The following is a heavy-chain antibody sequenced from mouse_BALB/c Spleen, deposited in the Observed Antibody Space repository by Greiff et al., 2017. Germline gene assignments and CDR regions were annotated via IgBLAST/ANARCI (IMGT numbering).Heavy chain of an antibody. CDR1: GYTFTNYW. J-gene: IGHJ3*01. CDR2: IYPGGGYT. CDR3: ARRDGYYPY. Sequence: QVQLKESGAELVRPGTSVKISCKASGYTFTNYWLGWVKQRPGHGLEWIGDIYPGGGYTNYNEKFKGKATLTADTSSSTAYMQLSSLTSEDSAVYFCARRDGYYPYWGQGTLVTVSA. D-gene: IGHD2-3*01. V-gene: IGHV1-63*02.